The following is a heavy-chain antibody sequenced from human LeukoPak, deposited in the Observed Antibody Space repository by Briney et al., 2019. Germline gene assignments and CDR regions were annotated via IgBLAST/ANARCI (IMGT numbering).Heavy chain of an antibody. CDR2: ISGSGGST. Sequence: PGGSLRLSCAASGFTFSSYSLNWVRQAPGKGPEWVSAISGSGGSTSYADSVKGRFTISRDNSKNTLFLQMNSLRAEDTAVYYCAKDALPRGAALRTYDYWGQGTLVTVSS. V-gene: IGHV3-23*01. CDR3: AKDALPRGAALRTYDY. CDR1: GFTFSSYS. D-gene: IGHD3-10*01. J-gene: IGHJ4*02.